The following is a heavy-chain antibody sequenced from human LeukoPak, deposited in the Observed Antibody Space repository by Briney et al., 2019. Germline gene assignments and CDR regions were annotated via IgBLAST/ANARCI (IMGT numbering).Heavy chain of an antibody. CDR2: ISAYNGNT. Sequence: GASVKVSCKASGYTFTNYGISWVRQAPGQGLEWMGWISAYNGNTNNAQKLQGRVTMTTDTSTSTVYMEVRSLRSDDTAVYYCARDGHRRYHYDSSGREDAFDIWGQGTMVTVSS. CDR1: GYTFTNYG. V-gene: IGHV1-18*01. J-gene: IGHJ3*02. D-gene: IGHD3-22*01. CDR3: ARDGHRRYHYDSSGREDAFDI.